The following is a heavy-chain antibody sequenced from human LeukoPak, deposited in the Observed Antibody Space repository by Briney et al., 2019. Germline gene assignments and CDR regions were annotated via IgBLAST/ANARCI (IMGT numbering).Heavy chain of an antibody. CDR3: ARGRDKGYYYESSGYYYAWFDP. D-gene: IGHD3-22*01. CDR1: GFTFSSYW. V-gene: IGHV3-21*01. CDR2: ITSSSSYI. Sequence: AGGSLGLSCAASGFTFSSYWMHWVRQAPGKGLEWVSSITSSSSYIFYADSVKGRFTISRDNAKNSLYLQMNSLRDEDTAVYYCARGRDKGYYYESSGYYYAWFDPWGQGTLVTVSS. J-gene: IGHJ5*02.